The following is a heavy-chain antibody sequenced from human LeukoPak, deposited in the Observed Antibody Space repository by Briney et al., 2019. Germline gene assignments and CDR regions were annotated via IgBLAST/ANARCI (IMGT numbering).Heavy chain of an antibody. CDR1: GFTFTRYW. J-gene: IGHJ4*02. D-gene: IGHD1-1*01. CDR2: IQQDGTVA. CDR3: SNGIYDNLY. V-gene: IGHV3-7*01. Sequence: PGGSLRLSCAASGFTFTRYWMAWVRPAPGKGLEWVANIQQDGTVAYYLDSVRGRFTISRDNAKNSTYLQMNSLRADDTAIYFCSNGIYDNLYWGQGTLVTVSS.